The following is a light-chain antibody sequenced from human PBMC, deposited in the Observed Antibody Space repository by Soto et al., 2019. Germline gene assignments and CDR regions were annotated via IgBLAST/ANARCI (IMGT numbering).Light chain of an antibody. Sequence: QSALTQPASVSGSPGQSITISCTGTSSDIGGYNYVSWYQQYPGKAPKLMIFGVSDRPSGVSNRFSGSKSGTSASLIISGLQAEDEADYYCSSYKTSSNVVVFGGGTKLTVL. CDR1: SSDIGGYNY. J-gene: IGLJ2*01. CDR2: GVS. V-gene: IGLV2-14*01. CDR3: SSYKTSSNVVV.